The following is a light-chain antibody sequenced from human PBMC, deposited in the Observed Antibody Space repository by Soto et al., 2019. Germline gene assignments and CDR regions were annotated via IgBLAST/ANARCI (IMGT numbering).Light chain of an antibody. J-gene: IGLJ3*02. CDR2: LNSDGSH. CDR3: QTWGTGIWV. CDR1: SGHSSYA. V-gene: IGLV4-69*01. Sequence: QTVVTQSPSASASLGASVKLTCTLSSGHSSYAIAWHQQQPEKGPRYLMKLNSDGSHSKGDGIPDRFSGSSSGAERYLTITSLQSEDEADYYCQTWGTGIWVFGGGTKRTVL.